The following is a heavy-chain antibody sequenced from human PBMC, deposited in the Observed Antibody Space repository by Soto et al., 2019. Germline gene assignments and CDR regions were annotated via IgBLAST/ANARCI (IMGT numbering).Heavy chain of an antibody. J-gene: IGHJ5*02. V-gene: IGHV4-39*01. CDR2: ISDSEST. CDR1: GGSISGSSYY. Sequence: QLQLQASGPGLVKPSETLSLTCTVSGGSISGSSYYWGWIRQPPGKGLGWIGSISDSESTYYNLSLKSRITMSVDTSKNQFSLKLSSVSAADTAVYDGARQNPLNWFDPWGQGTLVTVSS. CDR3: ARQNPLNWFDP.